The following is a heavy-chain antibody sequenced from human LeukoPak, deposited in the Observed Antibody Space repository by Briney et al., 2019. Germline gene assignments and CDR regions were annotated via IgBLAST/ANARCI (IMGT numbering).Heavy chain of an antibody. CDR2: INAGNGNT. Sequence: ASVKVSCKTSGYTFTSYAMHWVRQGPGQRLEWMGCINAGNGNTKYSQKFQGRVTITRDTSASTAYMELSSLRSEDTAVYYCARVVISGQTARAPYFDYWGQGTLVTVSS. CDR1: GYTFTSYA. D-gene: IGHD1-26*01. J-gene: IGHJ4*02. CDR3: ARVVISGQTARAPYFDY. V-gene: IGHV1-3*01.